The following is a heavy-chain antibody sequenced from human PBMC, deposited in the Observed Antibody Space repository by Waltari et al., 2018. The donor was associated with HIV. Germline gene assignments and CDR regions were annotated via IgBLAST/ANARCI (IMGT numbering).Heavy chain of an antibody. CDR2: VNGDASST. CDR3: TRAVFWSTFFSDNFFDY. J-gene: IGHJ4*02. Sequence: EVELVESGGGLVQPGGSLSLTGASSSFHFSNYWIYWVRQVPGKGLVWVSRVNGDASSTDYADSVRGRFTISMDNAKNTVFLQMDSLRAEDTAVYYCTRAVFWSTFFSDNFFDYWGQGTPLTVSS. CDR1: SFHFSNYW. V-gene: IGHV3-74*01. D-gene: IGHD3-3*01.